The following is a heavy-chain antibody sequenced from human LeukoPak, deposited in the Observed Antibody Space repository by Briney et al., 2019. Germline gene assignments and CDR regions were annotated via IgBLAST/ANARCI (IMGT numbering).Heavy chain of an antibody. D-gene: IGHD3-10*01. V-gene: IGHV4-34*01. CDR3: ARGEF. CDR2: INHSGST. CDR1: SGSFSGYF. Sequence: SETLSLTCAVYSGSFSGYFWSWIRQPPGMGLEWLGEINHSGSTNYNPSLKSRVTISVDTSKNQFSLKLNSVTAADTAVYYCARGEFWGQGTLVTVSS. J-gene: IGHJ4*02.